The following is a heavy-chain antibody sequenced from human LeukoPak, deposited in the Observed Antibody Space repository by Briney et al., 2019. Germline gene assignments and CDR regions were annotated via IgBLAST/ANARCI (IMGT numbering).Heavy chain of an antibody. CDR1: GFTFSYYA. D-gene: IGHD1-14*01. CDR2: ISGSSSRI. Sequence: SGGSLRLSCAPSGFTFSYYAMNWVRQAPGEGREWGSYISGSSSRIDYVDSVKGRFTISRDNGKNSLFLQMNNRRDEDTAVYYCVSDETRGYQYKYDFDKWGQATLVTVSS. V-gene: IGHV3-48*02. J-gene: IGHJ4*02. CDR3: VSDETRGYQYKYDFDK.